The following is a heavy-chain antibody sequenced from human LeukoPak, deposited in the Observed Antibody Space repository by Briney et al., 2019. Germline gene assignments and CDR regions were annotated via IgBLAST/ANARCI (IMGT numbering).Heavy chain of an antibody. Sequence: GGSLRLSCAASGFIFSNYWMSWVRQAPGKGLEWVSAINSAGSTYYGDSVRGRFTISRDNSKNVLYLQMNSLRAEDTALYYCAKDQNTVATAPFDYWGQGTLVTVSS. CDR3: AKDQNTVATAPFDY. CDR2: INSAGST. J-gene: IGHJ4*02. CDR1: GFIFSNYW. D-gene: IGHD4-17*01. V-gene: IGHV3-23*01.